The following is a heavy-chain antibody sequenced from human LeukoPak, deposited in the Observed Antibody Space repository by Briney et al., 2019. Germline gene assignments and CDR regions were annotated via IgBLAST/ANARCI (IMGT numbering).Heavy chain of an antibody. CDR3: ARSHCGSISCYERGWFDP. J-gene: IGHJ5*02. CDR2: IWYDGSNK. Sequence: PGGSLRLSCAASGLTFSSYGMHWVRQAPGKGLEWVAVIWYDGSNKYYADSVKGRFTISRDNSKNTLYLQMNSLRAEDTAVYYCARSHCGSISCYERGWFDPWGQGTLVTVSS. V-gene: IGHV3-33*01. CDR1: GLTFSSYG. D-gene: IGHD2-2*01.